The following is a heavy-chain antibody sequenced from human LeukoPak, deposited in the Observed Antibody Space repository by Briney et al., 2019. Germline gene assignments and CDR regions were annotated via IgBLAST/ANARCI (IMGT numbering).Heavy chain of an antibody. J-gene: IGHJ4*02. CDR1: GGSFSGYY. CDR2: INHSGST. CDR3: ARVIVVVPAASGGFDY. Sequence: SETLSPTCAVYGGSFSGYYWSWIRQPPGKGLEWIGEINHSGSTNYNPSLKSRVTISVDTSKNQFSLKLSSVTAADTAVYYCARVIVVVPAASGGFDYWGQGTLVTVSS. D-gene: IGHD2-2*01. V-gene: IGHV4-34*01.